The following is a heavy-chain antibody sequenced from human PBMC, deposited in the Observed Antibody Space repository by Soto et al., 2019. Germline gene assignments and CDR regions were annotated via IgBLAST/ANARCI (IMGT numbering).Heavy chain of an antibody. V-gene: IGHV3-7*01. J-gene: IGHJ4*02. D-gene: IGHD5-18*01. CDR1: GFTFSSYW. Sequence: GGSLRLSCAASGFTFSSYWMSWVRQAPGKGLEWVANIKQDGSEKYYVDSVKGRFTISRDNAKNSLYLQMNSLRAEDTAVYYCARVKGDTAMVIWYYFDYWGQGTLVTVSS. CDR2: IKQDGSEK. CDR3: ARVKGDTAMVIWYYFDY.